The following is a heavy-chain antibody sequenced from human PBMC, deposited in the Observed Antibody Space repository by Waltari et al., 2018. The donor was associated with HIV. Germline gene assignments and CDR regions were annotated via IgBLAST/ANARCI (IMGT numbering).Heavy chain of an antibody. CDR2: RDPDGTDA. J-gene: IGHJ6*02. CDR3: ARGKDCGGGTCDGYHYYGMDV. D-gene: IGHD2-15*01. V-gene: IGHV3-74*01. Sequence: EVQLVESGGGLVQPGGSLRLSCAASGFTFTTSWVHWVRQAPGKGLVWVAGRDPDGTDARYADSVKGRFTIARDNAKKTVYLQVNSLRGEDTSVYYCARGKDCGGGTCDGYHYYGMDVWGQGTTVTVSS. CDR1: GFTFTTSW.